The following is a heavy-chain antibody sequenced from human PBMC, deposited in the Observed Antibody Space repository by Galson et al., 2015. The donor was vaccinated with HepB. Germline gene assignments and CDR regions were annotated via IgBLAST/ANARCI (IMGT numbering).Heavy chain of an antibody. CDR3: AGGEVYYGDYVDAFDI. Sequence: SVKVSCKASGGTFSSYAISWVRQAPGQGLEWMGGIIPIFGTANYAQKFQGRVTITADESTSTAYMELSSLRSEDTAVYYCAGGEVYYGDYVDAFDIWGQGTMVTVSS. J-gene: IGHJ3*02. D-gene: IGHD4-17*01. CDR1: GGTFSSYA. CDR2: IIPIFGTA. V-gene: IGHV1-69*13.